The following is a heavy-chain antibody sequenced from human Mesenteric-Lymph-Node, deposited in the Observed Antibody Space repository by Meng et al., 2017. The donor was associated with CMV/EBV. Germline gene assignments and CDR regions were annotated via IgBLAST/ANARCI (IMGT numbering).Heavy chain of an antibody. V-gene: IGHV3-11*06. CDR2: ISTSSRYT. CDR1: GLTFSDHY. D-gene: IGHD1-7*01. CDR3: ARGGNYPNYYFDY. J-gene: IGHJ4*02. Sequence: ASGLTFSDHYMTWMRQAPGKGLEWVSYISTSSRYTNYADSVKGRFTISRDNAKNSLYLQMNSLRAEDTAVYYCARGGNYPNYYFDYWGQGTLVTVSS.